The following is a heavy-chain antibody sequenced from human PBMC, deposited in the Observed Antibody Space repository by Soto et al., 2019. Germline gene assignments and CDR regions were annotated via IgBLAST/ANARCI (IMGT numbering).Heavy chain of an antibody. CDR3: ARVDTAMVTPIV. V-gene: IGHV4-59*01. D-gene: IGHD5-18*01. CDR1: CGSISSYD. J-gene: IGHJ4*02. Sequence: SETLSLTCTVSCGSISSYDWSWIRQPPGKGLEWIGYIYYSGSTNYNPSLKSRVTISVDTSKNQFSLKLSSVTAADTAVYYCARVDTAMVTPIVWGQGTLVTVS. CDR2: IYYSGST.